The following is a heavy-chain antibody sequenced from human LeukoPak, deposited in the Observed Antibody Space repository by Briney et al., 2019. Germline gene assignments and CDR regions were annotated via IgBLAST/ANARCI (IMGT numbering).Heavy chain of an antibody. Sequence: GGSLRLSCAASGFTFSTYTLNWVRQAPGKGLEWVPSISSSSSYIYYADSVKGRFTISRDNAKNSLYLQMNSLGAEDTAVYYCARGDGRGSYKDYYFDYWGQGTLVTVSS. CDR1: GFTFSTYT. J-gene: IGHJ4*02. CDR2: ISSSSSYI. D-gene: IGHD1-26*01. CDR3: ARGDGRGSYKDYYFDY. V-gene: IGHV3-21*01.